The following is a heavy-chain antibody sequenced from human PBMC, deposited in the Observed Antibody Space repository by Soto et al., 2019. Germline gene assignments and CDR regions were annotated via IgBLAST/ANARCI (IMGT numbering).Heavy chain of an antibody. CDR1: GFTFDDYA. CDR3: AQSTITMVRGVIHY. CDR2: ISWNSGSI. V-gene: IGHV3-9*01. J-gene: IGHJ4*02. Sequence: EVQLVESGGGLVQPGRSLRLSCAASGFTFDDYAMHWVRQAPGKGLEWVSGISWNSGSIGYADSVKGRFTISRDNAKNALYLQMNSLRAEDTALYYCAQSTITMVRGVIHYWGQGTLVTVSS. D-gene: IGHD3-10*01.